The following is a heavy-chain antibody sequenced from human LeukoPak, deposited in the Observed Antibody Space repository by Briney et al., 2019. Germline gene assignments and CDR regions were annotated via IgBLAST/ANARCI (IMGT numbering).Heavy chain of an antibody. V-gene: IGHV4-4*07. J-gene: IGHJ6*03. D-gene: IGHD3-10*01. Sequence: SETLSLTCTVSGDSISDYYWTWIRQPAGKGLEWIGRIYTSGSTNYNPSLKSRVTMSVDTSKNQFSLKLRSLTAADTAVYYCARCRTVRGISSYMDVWGNGTTVTVSS. CDR1: GDSISDYY. CDR3: ARCRTVRGISSYMDV. CDR2: IYTSGST.